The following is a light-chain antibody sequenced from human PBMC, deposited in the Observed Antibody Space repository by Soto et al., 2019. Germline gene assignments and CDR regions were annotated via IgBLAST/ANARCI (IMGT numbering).Light chain of an antibody. CDR3: QQRSDWPT. CDR1: QSVSSY. CDR2: DAS. V-gene: IGKV3-11*01. J-gene: IGKJ3*01. Sequence: EIVLTQSPATLSLSPGERATLSCRASQSVSSYLAWYQQKPGQASSLLIYDASNRATGIPARFSGSGSGTDFTLTISSLEPEDFAVYYCQQRSDWPTFGPGTKVDIK.